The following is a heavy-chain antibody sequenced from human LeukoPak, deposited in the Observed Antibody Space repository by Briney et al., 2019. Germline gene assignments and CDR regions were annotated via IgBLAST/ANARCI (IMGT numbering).Heavy chain of an antibody. CDR3: AGGRGIIAVGNWFDP. CDR2: IYTSGST. CDR1: GGSISSYY. V-gene: IGHV4-4*07. Sequence: SETLSLTRTVSGGSISSYYWSWIRQPAGKGLEWIGRIYTSGSTNYNPSLKSRVTMSVDTSKNQFSLKLSSVTAADTAVYYCAGGRGIIAVGNWFDPWGQGTLVTVSS. D-gene: IGHD6-19*01. J-gene: IGHJ5*02.